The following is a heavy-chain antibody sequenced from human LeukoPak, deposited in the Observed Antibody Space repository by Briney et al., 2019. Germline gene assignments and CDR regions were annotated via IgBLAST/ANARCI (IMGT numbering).Heavy chain of an antibody. V-gene: IGHV4-61*01. Sequence: SETLSLTCTVSGGSVSSGSYYWSWIRQPPGKGLEWIGYIYYSGSTNYNPSLKSRVTISVDTSKNQFSLKLSSVTAADTAVYYCARDGPVVVVAANTYYYYYYMDVWGKGTTVTVSS. D-gene: IGHD2-15*01. J-gene: IGHJ6*03. CDR2: IYYSGST. CDR1: GGSVSSGSYY. CDR3: ARDGPVVVVAANTYYYYYYMDV.